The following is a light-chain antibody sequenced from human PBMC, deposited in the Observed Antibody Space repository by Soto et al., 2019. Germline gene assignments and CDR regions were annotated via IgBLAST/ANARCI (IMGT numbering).Light chain of an antibody. Sequence: AIQLSQPPSSLSASGGDTVTITCRASQGIGNDLGWYQQKSGKAPKLLIYAASNLQSAVPSRFSGSGSGTDFTLTISGLQPEDVATYYCLQDNNYPLTFGGGTKVDIK. CDR3: LQDNNYPLT. CDR1: QGIGND. CDR2: AAS. V-gene: IGKV1-6*01. J-gene: IGKJ4*01.